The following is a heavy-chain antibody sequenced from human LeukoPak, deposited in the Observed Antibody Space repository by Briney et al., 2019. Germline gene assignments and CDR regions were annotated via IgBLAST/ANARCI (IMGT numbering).Heavy chain of an antibody. CDR3: ATEGPVARARWWGGGSDDVEASKPFDY. D-gene: IGHD6-19*01. V-gene: IGHV1-69*08. CDR1: GGTFSSYS. CDR2: IVPMLGTA. Sequence: ASVKVSCKASGGTFSSYSISWVRQGPGQGLEWMGRIVPMLGTANSAHKFQGRVTLTADKSTSTAYMELSSLGSEDTAVYYCATEGPVARARWWGGGSDDVEASKPFDYWGQGNLVTVSS. J-gene: IGHJ4*02.